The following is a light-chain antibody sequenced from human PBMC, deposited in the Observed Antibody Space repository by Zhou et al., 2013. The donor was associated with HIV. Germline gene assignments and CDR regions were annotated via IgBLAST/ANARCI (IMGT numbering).Light chain of an antibody. CDR2: AAS. V-gene: IGKV1-12*01. Sequence: DIQMTQSPSSVSASVGDRVTITCRASEGIGSWLAWFQQKPGKAPKVLIYAASSLQSGVPSRFSGSGSGTEFTLTISSLQPEDCATYYCQQGNSFPITFGQGTRLEIK. CDR3: QQGNSFPIT. J-gene: IGKJ5*01. CDR1: EGIGSW.